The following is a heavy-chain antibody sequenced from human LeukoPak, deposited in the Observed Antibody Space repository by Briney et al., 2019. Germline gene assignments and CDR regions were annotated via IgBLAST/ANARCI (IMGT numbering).Heavy chain of an antibody. CDR2: ISYDGSKK. J-gene: IGHJ4*02. Sequence: GSLRLSCAASGFSLSGYGMHWVRQAPGKGLEWVAVISYDGSKKHYADSVKGRFTISRDNSKNTQYLEMNSLKAEDTAVYYCARVRAPHYYDYWGQGTLVTVSS. CDR1: GFSLSGYG. V-gene: IGHV3-30-3*01. CDR3: ARVRAPHYYDY.